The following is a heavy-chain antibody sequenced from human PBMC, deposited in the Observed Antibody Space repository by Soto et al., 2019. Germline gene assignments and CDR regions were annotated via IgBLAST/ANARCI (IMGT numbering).Heavy chain of an antibody. D-gene: IGHD2-15*01. CDR3: ARDWDIVILSVPIPNYNYGMDV. J-gene: IGHJ6*02. Sequence: LRLSCAASGFTFTRYSMNWVRQAPGKGLEWVSSISSTTNYIYYADSMKGRFTVSRDNAKNSVYLEMNSLSAEDTAVYYCARDWDIVILSVPIPNYNYGMDVWGQGTAVTSP. CDR2: ISSTTNYI. V-gene: IGHV3-21*01. CDR1: GFTFTRYS.